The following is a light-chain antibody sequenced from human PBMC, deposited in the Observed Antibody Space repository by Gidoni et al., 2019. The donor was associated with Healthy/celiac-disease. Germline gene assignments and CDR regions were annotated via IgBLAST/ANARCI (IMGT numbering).Light chain of an antibody. CDR2: EGS. Sequence: QSALTQPASVSGSPGQSITISCTGTSSDVGSYNLVSWYQHHPGKAPKLMIYEGSKWPSGVSNRFSGSKSGNTASLTISGLQAEDEADYYCCSYAGSSTWMFGGGTKLTVL. CDR3: CSYAGSSTWM. CDR1: SSDVGSYNL. J-gene: IGLJ3*02. V-gene: IGLV2-23*01.